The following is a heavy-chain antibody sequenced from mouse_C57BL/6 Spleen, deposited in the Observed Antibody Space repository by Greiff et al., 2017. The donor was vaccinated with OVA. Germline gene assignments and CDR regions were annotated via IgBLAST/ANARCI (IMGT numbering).Heavy chain of an antibody. D-gene: IGHD2-10*02. V-gene: IGHV3-6*01. CDR2: ISYDGSN. J-gene: IGHJ3*01. CDR1: GYSITSGYY. CDR3: ARDSMFAY. Sequence: EVKLVESGPGLVKPSQSLSLTCSVTGYSITSGYYWNWIRQFPGNKLEWMGYISYDGSNNYNPSLKNRISITRDTSKNQFFLKLNSVTTEDTATYYCARDSMFAYWGQGTLVTVSA.